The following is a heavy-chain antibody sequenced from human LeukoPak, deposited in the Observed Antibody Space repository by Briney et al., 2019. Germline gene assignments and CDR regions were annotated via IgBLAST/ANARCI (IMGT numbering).Heavy chain of an antibody. Sequence: GASVKVSCKASGYIFTCYGNDWVRHAPGQGLDLMGWISPYNGNTNYAQRVQGRVTMTTDTSTSTAYMELRSLRSGDTAVYYCARDGNGYFPAGIDNWFDRWGQGTLVSVSS. J-gene: IGHJ5*02. CDR1: GYIFTCYG. D-gene: IGHD5-24*01. CDR2: ISPYNGNT. V-gene: IGHV1-18*01. CDR3: ARDGNGYFPAGIDNWFDR.